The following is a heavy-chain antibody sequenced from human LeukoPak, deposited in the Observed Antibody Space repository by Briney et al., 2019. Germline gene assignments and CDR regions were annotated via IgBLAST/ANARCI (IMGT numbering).Heavy chain of an antibody. CDR1: GFTFYTYS. CDR3: ARARASYNPFDY. J-gene: IGHJ4*02. V-gene: IGHV3-21*01. Sequence: GESLRLSCAASGFTFYTYSMNWVRQAPGKGLEWVSSISSSGTYTYYADSVKGRFTISRDNAKNSLYLQMNSLRAEDTAVYYCARARASYNPFDYWGQGTLVTVSS. D-gene: IGHD5-24*01. CDR2: ISSSGTYT.